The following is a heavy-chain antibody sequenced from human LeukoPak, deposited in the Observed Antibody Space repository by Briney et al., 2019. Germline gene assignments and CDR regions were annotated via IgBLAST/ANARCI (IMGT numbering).Heavy chain of an antibody. Sequence: GSLRLSCVASGFTFSTYGMSWVRQAPGKGLAWVSYISSSRSIMYYADSVKGRFTISRDNAKNSLYLQMNILRAEDTAVYYCARTWGNYHPFDYWGQGSLVTVSS. CDR1: GFTFSTYG. CDR2: ISSSRSIM. V-gene: IGHV3-48*01. J-gene: IGHJ4*02. CDR3: ARTWGNYHPFDY. D-gene: IGHD1-7*01.